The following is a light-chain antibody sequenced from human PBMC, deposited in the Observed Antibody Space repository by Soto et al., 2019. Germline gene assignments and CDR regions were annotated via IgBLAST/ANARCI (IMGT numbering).Light chain of an antibody. V-gene: IGKV3-15*01. CDR3: QQYKNWPYT. Sequence: EIVMTQSPATLSVSPGERATLSCRASQSVTGNLAWYQQKPGQAPRLLIYVASTRATGIPARFSGSGSGTEFTLTISSLESEDFAVYYCQQYKNWPYTFGQGTKLEIK. CDR1: QSVTGN. CDR2: VAS. J-gene: IGKJ2*01.